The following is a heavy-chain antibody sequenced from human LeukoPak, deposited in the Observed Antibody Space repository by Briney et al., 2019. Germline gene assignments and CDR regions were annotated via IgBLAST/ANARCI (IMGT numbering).Heavy chain of an antibody. CDR3: ARDARCSGGSCFDD. V-gene: IGHV4-30-4*01. CDR2: IHYSGST. D-gene: IGHD2-15*01. CDR1: GGSISSGDYY. J-gene: IGHJ4*02. Sequence: SETLSLTCTVSGGSISSGDYYWSWIRQPPGKGLEWIGYIHYSGSTYYNPSPKSRVTISVDTSTNQFSLKLRSVTAADTAVYYCARDARCSGGSCFDDWGQGTLVTVSS.